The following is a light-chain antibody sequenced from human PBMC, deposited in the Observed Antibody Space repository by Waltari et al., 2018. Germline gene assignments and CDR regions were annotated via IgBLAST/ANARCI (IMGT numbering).Light chain of an antibody. CDR2: DAS. CDR1: PGISNS. J-gene: IGKJ2*01. V-gene: IGKV1-13*02. CDR3: QQFNTYPYT. Sequence: AIQLTQSPSPLSASVADRVPITCRASPGISNSLAWYPQKPGKAPKLLIYDASRLETGVPSRFSGSGSGTDFSLTISGLQPVDFATYHCQQFNTYPYTFGQGTKVEIK.